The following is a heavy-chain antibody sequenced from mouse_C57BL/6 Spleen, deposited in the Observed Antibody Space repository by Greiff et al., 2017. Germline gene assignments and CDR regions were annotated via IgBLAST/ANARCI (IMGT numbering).Heavy chain of an antibody. J-gene: IGHJ4*01. CDR1: GYAFTNYW. D-gene: IGHD6-1*01. CDR3: ARYECGSELDY. CDR2: INPSSGGT. Sequence: QVQLQQSGAELVKPGASVKLSCKASGYAFTNYWMHWVKQRPGQGLEWIGLINPSSGGTNYNEKFKGKATLTADKSSSTAYMQLSSLTYEDSAVYYCARYECGSELDYWGQGTPVTVSS. V-gene: IGHV1-7*01.